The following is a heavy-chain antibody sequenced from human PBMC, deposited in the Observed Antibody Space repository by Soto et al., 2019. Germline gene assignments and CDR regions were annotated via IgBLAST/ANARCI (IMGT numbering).Heavy chain of an antibody. CDR2: VYYTGST. V-gene: IGHV4-59*08. CDR1: GGSISSYY. D-gene: IGHD1-20*01. Sequence: QVQLQESGPGLVKPSETLSLTCTVSGGSISSYYWTWIRQPPGKGLAWLGYVYYTGSTNYNPSLKSRVTISVATSKTQFALKLSSVTAAATAVYYCAILDRYYHYMDVWGKGTTVTVSS. CDR3: AILDRYYHYMDV. J-gene: IGHJ6*03.